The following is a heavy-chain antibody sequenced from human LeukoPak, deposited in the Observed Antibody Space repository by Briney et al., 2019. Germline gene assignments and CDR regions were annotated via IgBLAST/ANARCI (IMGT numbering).Heavy chain of an antibody. D-gene: IGHD3-10*01. Sequence: GGSLRLSCAASGFTFSSYGMHWVRQAPGKGLEWVAVIWYDGSNKYYADSVKGRFAISRDNSKNTLYLQMNSLRAEDTAVYYCARAHYYGSGSYYQYFQHWGQGTLVTVSS. CDR2: IWYDGSNK. CDR3: ARAHYYGSGSYYQYFQH. V-gene: IGHV3-33*01. CDR1: GFTFSSYG. J-gene: IGHJ1*01.